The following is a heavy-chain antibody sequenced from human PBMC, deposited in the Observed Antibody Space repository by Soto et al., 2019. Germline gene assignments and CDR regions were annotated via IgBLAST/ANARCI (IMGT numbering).Heavy chain of an antibody. Sequence: QVQLVQSGAEVKKPGASVKVSCKASGYTFTSYAMHWVRQAPGQRLEWMGWINAGNGNTKYSQKSQGRVTITRDTSASTAYMELSSLRSEDTAVYYCASRYCSGGSCSEDWFDPWGQGTLVTVSS. CDR1: GYTFTSYA. D-gene: IGHD2-15*01. CDR3: ASRYCSGGSCSEDWFDP. V-gene: IGHV1-3*01. J-gene: IGHJ5*02. CDR2: INAGNGNT.